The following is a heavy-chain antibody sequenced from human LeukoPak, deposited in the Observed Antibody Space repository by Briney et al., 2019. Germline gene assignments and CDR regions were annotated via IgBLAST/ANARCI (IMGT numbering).Heavy chain of an antibody. Sequence: GGSLRLSCAASGFTFSNYAMSWVRQAPGKGLEWVSAISGSGVGTYYADSVKGRFTISRDNPKNQLYLQMNSLRTEDTAVYFCTTHNIVRTYFDYWGQGTLVTVSS. J-gene: IGHJ4*02. V-gene: IGHV3-23*01. CDR2: ISGSGVGT. CDR3: TTHNIVRTYFDY. CDR1: GFTFSNYA. D-gene: IGHD5-12*01.